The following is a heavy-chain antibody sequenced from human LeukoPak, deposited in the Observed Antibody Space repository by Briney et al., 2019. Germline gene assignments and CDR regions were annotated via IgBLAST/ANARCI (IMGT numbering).Heavy chain of an antibody. CDR3: ARGLGFGERYYYGMDV. J-gene: IGHJ6*02. CDR2: IYSGGST. V-gene: IGHV3-66*01. CDR1: GFTVSSNY. D-gene: IGHD3-10*01. Sequence: GGSLRLSCAASGFTVSSNYMSWVRQAPGKGLEWVSVIYSGGSTYYADSVKGRFTISRDNSKNTLYLQMNSLRAEDTAVYYCARGLGFGERYYYGMDVWGQGTTATVSS.